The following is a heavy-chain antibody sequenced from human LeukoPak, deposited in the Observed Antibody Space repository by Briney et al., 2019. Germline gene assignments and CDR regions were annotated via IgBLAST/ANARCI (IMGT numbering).Heavy chain of an antibody. D-gene: IGHD2-2*01. CDR2: IYHSGST. J-gene: IGHJ6*02. V-gene: IGHV4-30-2*01. Sequence: SQTLSLTCAVSGGSISSGGYSWSWIRQPPGKGLEWIGYIYHSGSTYYNPSLKSRVTISVDTSKNQFSLKLSSVTAADTAVYYCARVGYCSSTSCYSANPDYYYYGMDVWGQGTTVTVSS. CDR3: ARVGYCSSTSCYSANPDYYYYGMDV. CDR1: GGSISSGGYS.